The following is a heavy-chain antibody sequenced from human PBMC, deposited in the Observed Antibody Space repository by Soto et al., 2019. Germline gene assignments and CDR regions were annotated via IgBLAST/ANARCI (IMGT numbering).Heavy chain of an antibody. J-gene: IGHJ5*02. V-gene: IGHV1-2*02. CDR1: GYSLTVCS. CDR2: ISPNSGGS. D-gene: IGHD1-1*01. Sequence: GGSVKASCMAFGYSLTVCSMLWARHAPGPGLEWMGWISPNSGGSSYAQQFQCGVTVASDMSISTSYLELSSLRSDETAVYYCARDAWTSVSATDPTTNVLNLWGQAILVTVSS. CDR3: ARDAWTSVSATDPTTNVLNL.